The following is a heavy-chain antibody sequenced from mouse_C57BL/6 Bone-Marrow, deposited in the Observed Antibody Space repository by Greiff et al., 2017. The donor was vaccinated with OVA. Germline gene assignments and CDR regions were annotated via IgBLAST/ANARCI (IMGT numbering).Heavy chain of an antibody. V-gene: IGHV5-2*01. D-gene: IGHD2-5*01. CDR3: ARHSNYQDAMDY. Sequence: EVQLVESGGGLVQPGESLKLSCESSEYAFPSHDMSWVRQTPEKRLELVAAINRDGGSTYYPDTIEGRCSISRDNTKKTLYLQMSRRKSEDTAVYYCARHSNYQDAMDYWGQGTSVTGSS. J-gene: IGHJ4*01. CDR1: EYAFPSHD. CDR2: INRDGGST.